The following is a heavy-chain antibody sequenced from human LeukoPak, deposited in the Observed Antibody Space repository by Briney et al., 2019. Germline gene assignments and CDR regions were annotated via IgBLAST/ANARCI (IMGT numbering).Heavy chain of an antibody. CDR2: IYHSGST. CDR1: GYSISSGYY. D-gene: IGHD3-3*01. Sequence: PETLSLTCTVSGYSISSGYYWGWIRQPPGKGLEWIGSIYHSGSTYYNPSLKSRVTISVDTSKNQFSLKLSSVTAADTAVYYCARAAPRWTYYDFWSGLDYWGQGTLVTVSS. J-gene: IGHJ4*02. CDR3: ARAAPRWTYYDFWSGLDY. V-gene: IGHV4-38-2*02.